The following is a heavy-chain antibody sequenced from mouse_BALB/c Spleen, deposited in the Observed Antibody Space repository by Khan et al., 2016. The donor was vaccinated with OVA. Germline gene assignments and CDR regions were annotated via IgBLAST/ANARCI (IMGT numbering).Heavy chain of an antibody. CDR2: ISYSGST. CDR1: GYSITSGYG. J-gene: IGHJ2*01. CDR3: AKTARIKY. V-gene: IGHV3-2*02. Sequence: EVQLQESGPGLVKPSQSLSLTCTVTGYSITSGYGWNWIRQFPGNILEWMGYISYSGSTNYNPSLKSRISITRDTSKNRFFLQLNSVTTEDTGTYYYAKTARIKYWGQGTTLTVSS. D-gene: IGHD1-2*01.